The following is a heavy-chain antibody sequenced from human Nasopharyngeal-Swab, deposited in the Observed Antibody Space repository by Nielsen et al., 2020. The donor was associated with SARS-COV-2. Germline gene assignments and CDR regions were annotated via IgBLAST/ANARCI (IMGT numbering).Heavy chain of an antibody. V-gene: IGHV3-33*01. J-gene: IGHJ6*02. Sequence: WIRQPPGKGLEWVAVIWYDGSNKYYADSVKGRFTISRDNSKNTLYLQMNSLRAEDTAVYYCARRPPKQWLAYYYYYGMDVWGQGTTVTVSS. CDR2: IWYDGSNK. D-gene: IGHD6-19*01. CDR3: ARRPPKQWLAYYYYYGMDV.